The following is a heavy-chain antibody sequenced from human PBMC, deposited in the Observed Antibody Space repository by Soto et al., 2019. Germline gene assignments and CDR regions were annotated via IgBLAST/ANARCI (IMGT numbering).Heavy chain of an antibody. J-gene: IGHJ4*02. CDR1: GFTFSSYA. CDR3: AKRIWFYYDRSGYYYRDFFAY. D-gene: IGHD3-22*01. V-gene: IGHV3-30*18. CDR2: ISYDGSNK. Sequence: PGGSLRLSCAASGFTFSSYAMHWVRQAPGKGLEWVAVISYDGSNKYYADTVKGRFTISRDNSKNTLYLQMNSLRAEDTAVYYCAKRIWFYYDRSGYYYRDFFAYWGRGTLVTVSS.